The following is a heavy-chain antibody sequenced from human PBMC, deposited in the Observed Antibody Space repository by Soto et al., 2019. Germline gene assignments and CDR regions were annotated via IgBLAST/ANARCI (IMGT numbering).Heavy chain of an antibody. V-gene: IGHV3-74*01. D-gene: IGHD1-26*01. J-gene: IGHJ4*01. Sequence: GSLRLSCAASGFTFSRHWMHWVRQAPGKGLSWVSHIGPDGYKTRDADSVKGRFIISRDNARNTLYLQMNSLRDDDTAVYYCVRDKKWAYDYWGHVSLVTVSS. CDR1: GFTFSRHW. CDR3: VRDKKWAYDY. CDR2: IGPDGYKT.